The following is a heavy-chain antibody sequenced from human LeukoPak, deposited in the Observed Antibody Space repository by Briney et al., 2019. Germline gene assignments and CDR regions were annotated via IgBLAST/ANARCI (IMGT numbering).Heavy chain of an antibody. Sequence: SGPTLVKPTQTLTLTCTFSGFSLSTSGVGVGWIRQPPGMALEGLALIYWDDDKRYSPSLKSRLTITKDTYKNQVVLTLTNMHPVDTATYYCAHTLYYYGSGSGNYFDYWGQGTLVTVSS. V-gene: IGHV2-5*02. CDR2: IYWDDDK. J-gene: IGHJ4*02. CDR1: GFSLSTSGVG. CDR3: AHTLYYYGSGSGNYFDY. D-gene: IGHD3-10*01.